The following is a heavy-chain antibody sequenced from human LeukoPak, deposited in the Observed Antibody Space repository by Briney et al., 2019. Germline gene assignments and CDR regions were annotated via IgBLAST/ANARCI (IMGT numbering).Heavy chain of an antibody. Sequence: ASVKVSCKASGYTFTGSYIHWARQAPGQALEWMGWINPNGGATKYGQKFQGRVTMTRDTSITTAYMELSRLTSDDTAVYYCARDRATVGSYNWFDPWGQGTLVTVSS. CDR1: GYTFTGSY. D-gene: IGHD3-10*01. V-gene: IGHV1-2*02. CDR3: ARDRATVGSYNWFDP. CDR2: INPNGGAT. J-gene: IGHJ5*02.